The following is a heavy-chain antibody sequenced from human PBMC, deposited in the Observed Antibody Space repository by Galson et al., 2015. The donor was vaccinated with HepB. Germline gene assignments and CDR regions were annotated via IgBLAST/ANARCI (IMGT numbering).Heavy chain of an antibody. D-gene: IGHD3-10*01. CDR3: ARGPKPLWFGEYVGSDY. V-gene: IGHV7-4-1*02. CDR2: INTNTGNP. CDR1: GYTFTSYA. J-gene: IGHJ4*02. Sequence: SVKVSCKASGYTFTSYAMNWVRQAPGQGLEWMGWINTNTGNPTYAQGFTGRFVFSLDTSVSTAYLQISSLKAEDTAVYYCARGPKPLWFGEYVGSDYWGQGTLVTVSS.